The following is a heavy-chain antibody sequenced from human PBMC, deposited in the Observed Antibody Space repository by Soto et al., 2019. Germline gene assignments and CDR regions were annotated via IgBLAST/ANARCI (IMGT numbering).Heavy chain of an antibody. Sequence: EVQLLESGGGLAQPGGSLRLSCAASGFTFNNYAMSWVRQAPGKGLEWVSAISSSGGYTYYAASVKGRFTISRDNSKNTLYLQMNSLRAEDTAVYYCAKDGPLGEVRPSISYFDYWGQGTLVTVSS. J-gene: IGHJ4*02. CDR3: AKDGPLGEVRPSISYFDY. CDR2: ISSSGGYT. D-gene: IGHD3-16*01. V-gene: IGHV3-23*01. CDR1: GFTFNNYA.